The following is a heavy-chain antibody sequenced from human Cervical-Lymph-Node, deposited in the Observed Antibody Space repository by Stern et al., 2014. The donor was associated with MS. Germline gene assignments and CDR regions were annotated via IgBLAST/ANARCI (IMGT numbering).Heavy chain of an antibody. CDR1: GFTFTTYG. J-gene: IGHJ6*02. CDR2: IWYDGSNK. D-gene: IGHD6-6*01. CDR3: ARDSLQLVRGFYYYGMDV. Sequence: MQLVESGGGVVQPGRSLRLSCAASGFTFTTYGMHWVRQAPGKGLEWVAVIWYDGSNKYYAESVKGRFTISRDNSKNTLYLQMNSLRVEDTAVYYCARDSLQLVRGFYYYGMDVWGQGTTVTVSS. V-gene: IGHV3-33*01.